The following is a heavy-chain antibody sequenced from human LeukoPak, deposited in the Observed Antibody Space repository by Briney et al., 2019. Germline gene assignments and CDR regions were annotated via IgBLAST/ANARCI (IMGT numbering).Heavy chain of an antibody. CDR2: IYYSGST. V-gene: IGHV4-59*01. CDR1: GGSISSYY. D-gene: IGHD3-22*01. J-gene: IGHJ3*02. Sequence: SETLSLTCTVSGGSISSYYWSWIRQPPGKGLEWIGYIYYSGSTNYNPSLKSRVTISVDTSKNQFSLKLSSVTAADTAVYYCARASNSGYSDAFDIWGQGTMVTVSS. CDR3: ARASNSGYSDAFDI.